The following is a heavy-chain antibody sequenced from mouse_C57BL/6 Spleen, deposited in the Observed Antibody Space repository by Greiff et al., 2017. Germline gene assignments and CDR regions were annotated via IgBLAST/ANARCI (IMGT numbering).Heavy chain of an antibody. CDR1: GFTFSDYG. V-gene: IGHV5-17*01. Sequence: EVMLVESGGGLVKPGGSLKLSCAASGFTFSDYGMHWVRQAPEKGLEWVAYISSGSSTIYYADTVKGRFTISRDNAKNTLFLQMTSLRSEDTAMYYCARPGGDVEAMDYWGQGTSVTVSS. CDR3: ARPGGDVEAMDY. J-gene: IGHJ4*01. CDR2: ISSGSSTI. D-gene: IGHD3-3*01.